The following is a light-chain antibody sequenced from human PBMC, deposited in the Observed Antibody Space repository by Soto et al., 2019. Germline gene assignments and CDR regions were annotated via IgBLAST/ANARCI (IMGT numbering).Light chain of an antibody. CDR2: GTS. V-gene: IGKV3-20*01. CDR3: QLYTTSPPMYT. Sequence: EIVLTQSPRTLSLSPGERATLSCSTSRNVTSNYFAWYQQRRGQAPGLLIFGTSNRATGIPDRFSGNGSGTDFTLTVSRLEPEDFAVYFCQLYTTSPPMYTFGQGTKLEIK. CDR1: RNVTSNY. J-gene: IGKJ2*01.